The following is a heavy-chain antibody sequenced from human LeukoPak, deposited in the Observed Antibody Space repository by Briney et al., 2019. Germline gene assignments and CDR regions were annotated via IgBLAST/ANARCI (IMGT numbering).Heavy chain of an antibody. Sequence: ASVKVSCKASGGTFSSYAISWVRQAPGQGLEWMGGIIPIFGTANYAQKFQGRVTITADESTSTAYMELSSLRSEDTAVYYCARRCGGGQQHNIWGQGTLVTVSS. CDR3: ARRCGGGQQHNI. J-gene: IGHJ4*02. CDR1: GGTFSSYA. D-gene: IGHD3-16*01. V-gene: IGHV1-69*13. CDR2: IIPIFGTA.